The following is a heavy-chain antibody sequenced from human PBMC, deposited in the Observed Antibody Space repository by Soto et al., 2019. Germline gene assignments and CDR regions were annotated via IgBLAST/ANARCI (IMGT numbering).Heavy chain of an antibody. CDR3: AILGAHYQRLDP. CDR1: GGPIRPYY. D-gene: IGHD2-2*01. CDR2: LYYGGTT. J-gene: IGHJ5*02. Sequence: SEALSLTCTVSGGPIRPYYWPWFRQPPGKGLEWIGYLYYGGTTSYNPSRMSILTISLETSKSQVTLRLSYVTAADTAIYYCAILGAHYQRLDPWGPGALVTVSS. V-gene: IGHV4-59*08.